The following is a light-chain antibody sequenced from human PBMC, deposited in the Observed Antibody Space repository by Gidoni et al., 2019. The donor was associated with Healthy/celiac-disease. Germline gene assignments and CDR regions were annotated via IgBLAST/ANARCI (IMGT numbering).Light chain of an antibody. Sequence: SQSVSSNLAWYQQKPGQAPRLLIYGASTRATGIPARFSGSGSGTEFTLTISSLQSEDFAVDYCQQYNNWPPGDTFGQGTKLEIK. V-gene: IGKV3D-15*01. CDR3: QQYNNWPPGDT. CDR1: QSVSSN. J-gene: IGKJ2*01. CDR2: GAS.